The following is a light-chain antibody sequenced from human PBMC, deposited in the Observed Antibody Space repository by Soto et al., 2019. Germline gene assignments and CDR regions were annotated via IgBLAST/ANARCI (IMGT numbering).Light chain of an antibody. V-gene: IGLV2-23*02. J-gene: IGLJ1*01. CDR3: CSYAGSSTYV. CDR1: SSDVGSYNL. CDR2: EVS. Sequence: QSALTQPASVSGSPGQPITITCTGTSSDVGSYNLVSWYQQHPGKAPKLMIYEVSKRPSGVSNRFSGSKSGNTASLTISGLQAEYEADYYCCSYAGSSTYVFGTGTKVTVL.